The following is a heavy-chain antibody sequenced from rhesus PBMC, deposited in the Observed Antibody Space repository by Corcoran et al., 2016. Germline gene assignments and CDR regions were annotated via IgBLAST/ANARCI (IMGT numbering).Heavy chain of an antibody. V-gene: IGHV4-122*02. CDR1: GGSISSGYYY. Sequence: VQLQESGPGLVKPSETLSLTCAVSGGSISSGYYYWSWILQPPGKGLGWIGYITYSGSTSYNPPLKSRVPISRDTSKNQFSLKLSSVTAADTAVYYCARDFRSGIYRDHGYFDLWGPGTPITISS. J-gene: IGHJ2*01. D-gene: IGHD2-27*01. CDR3: ARDFRSGIYRDHGYFDL. CDR2: ITYSGST.